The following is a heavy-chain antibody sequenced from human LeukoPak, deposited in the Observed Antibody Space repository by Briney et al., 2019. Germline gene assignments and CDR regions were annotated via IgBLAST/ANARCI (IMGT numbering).Heavy chain of an antibody. V-gene: IGHV4-30-2*01. J-gene: IGHJ4*02. CDR1: GVSISSGGYY. D-gene: IGHD6-13*01. CDR3: AREGSIAAAGD. CDR2: IYHSGST. Sequence: PSQTLSLTCTVSGVSISSGGYYWSWIRQPPGKGLEWIGYIYHSGSTYYNPSLKSRVTISVDRSKNQFSLKLSSVTAADTAVYYCAREGSIAAAGDWGQGTLVTVSS.